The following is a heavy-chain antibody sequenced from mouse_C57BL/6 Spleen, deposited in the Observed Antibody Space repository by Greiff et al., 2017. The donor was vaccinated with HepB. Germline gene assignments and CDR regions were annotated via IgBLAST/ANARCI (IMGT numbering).Heavy chain of an antibody. J-gene: IGHJ4*01. V-gene: IGHV1-7*01. CDR3: ARSAYGYDGGYYAMDY. Sequence: VQLQQSGAELAKPGASVKLSCKASGYTFTSYWMHWVKQRPGQGLEWIGYINPSSGYTKYNQKFNDKATSTADKSSSKAYMQLRSLTYEDSAVYYCARSAYGYDGGYYAMDYWGQGTSVTVSS. D-gene: IGHD2-2*01. CDR2: INPSSGYT. CDR1: GYTFTSYW.